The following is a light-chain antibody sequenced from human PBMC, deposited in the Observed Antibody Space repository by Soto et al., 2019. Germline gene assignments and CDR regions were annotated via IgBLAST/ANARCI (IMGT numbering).Light chain of an antibody. CDR2: GAS. CDR3: QQYGSSPYT. V-gene: IGKV3-20*01. Sequence: EIVLTQSPGTLSLSPGERATLSCRASQSVSSSYLAWYQQKPGQAPRLLIYGASSRATDIPDRFSGSGSGTDCTLTISRLEPEDLAVYYCQQYGSSPYTFCQGTKLEIK. J-gene: IGKJ2*01. CDR1: QSVSSSY.